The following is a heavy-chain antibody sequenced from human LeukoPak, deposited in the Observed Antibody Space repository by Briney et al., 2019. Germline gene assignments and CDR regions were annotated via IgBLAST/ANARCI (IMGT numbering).Heavy chain of an antibody. CDR3: ARWDELDWAFGT. CDR2: FSLGETT. J-gene: IGHJ5*02. CDR1: GASITTYS. Sequence: KASETLSPTCSVSGASITTYSWNWLRQSPGKGLEWIGYFSLGETTSYTSSLKSRVTISRDTSKNQVSLKLTSVTAADTAVYYCARWDELDWAFGTWGPGTLVTVSS. D-gene: IGHD2-21*01. V-gene: IGHV4-59*08.